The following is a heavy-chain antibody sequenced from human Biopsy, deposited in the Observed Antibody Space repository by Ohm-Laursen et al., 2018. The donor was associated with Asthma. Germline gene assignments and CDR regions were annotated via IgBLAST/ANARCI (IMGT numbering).Heavy chain of an antibody. CDR3: ASDFPKDYVRYNFQF. CDR2: HDHEEGGT. D-gene: IGHD4-17*01. CDR1: GYSLTDLS. V-gene: IGHV1-24*01. J-gene: IGHJ4*02. Sequence: ATVKISCKISGYSLTDLSMHWVRQAPGQGLEWMGGHDHEEGGTVKARRFQGRVTMTEDTSTDTAYMELSSLSSGDTAVYYCASDFPKDYVRYNFQFWGQGTLVTVSS.